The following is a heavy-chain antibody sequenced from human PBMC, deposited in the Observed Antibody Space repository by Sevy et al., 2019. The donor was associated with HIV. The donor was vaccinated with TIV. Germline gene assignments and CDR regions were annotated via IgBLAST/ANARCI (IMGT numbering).Heavy chain of an antibody. CDR2: RSGTGNTI. CDR3: ARDPTYYDFWSGYYTGWFDP. Sequence: GGSLRLSCAASGFTFSDYYMSWIRRAPGKGLEWVSYRSGTGNTIDYADSVKGRFTISRDNAKNSLYLQMNSLRAEDTAVYYCARDPTYYDFWSGYYTGWFDPWGQGTLVTVSS. J-gene: IGHJ5*02. D-gene: IGHD3-3*01. CDR1: GFTFSDYY. V-gene: IGHV3-11*01.